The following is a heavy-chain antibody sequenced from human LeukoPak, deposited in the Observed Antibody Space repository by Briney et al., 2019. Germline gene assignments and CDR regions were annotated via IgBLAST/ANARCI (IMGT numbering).Heavy chain of an antibody. CDR3: AVIPAAPT. V-gene: IGHV1-18*01. CDR2: ISADSGNR. D-gene: IGHD2-2*01. CDR1: GDSLSNYG. Sequence: GASVKVSCKASGDSLSNYGFTRVRQAPGQGLEWMGWISADSGNRYYAQNFQHRVTMTTDTSTSTGYMELRRLRSDDTAVYYCAVIPAAPTWGQGTLVTVSS. J-gene: IGHJ4*02.